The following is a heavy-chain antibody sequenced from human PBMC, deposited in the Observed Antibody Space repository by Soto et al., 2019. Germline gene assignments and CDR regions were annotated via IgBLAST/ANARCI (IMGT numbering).Heavy chain of an antibody. J-gene: IGHJ4*02. V-gene: IGHV1-18*01. CDR1: GYTFTSYG. CDR3: AREKAAAGKLDY. Sequence: ASVKVSCKASGYTFTSYGISWVRQAPGQGLEWMGWISAYNGNTNYAQKLQGRVTMTTDTSTSTAYMELRSLRSYDTAVYYCAREKAAAGKLDYWGQGTLVTVSS. D-gene: IGHD6-13*01. CDR2: ISAYNGNT.